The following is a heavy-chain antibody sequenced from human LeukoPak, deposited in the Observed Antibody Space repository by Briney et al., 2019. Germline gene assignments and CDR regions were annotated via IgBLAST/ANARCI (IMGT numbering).Heavy chain of an antibody. Sequence: GGSLRLSCAASGFTFSDYYMSWIRQAPGKGLEWVSYISSSGSTIYYADSVKGRFTISRDNAKNSLYLQMNSLRAEDTAVYYCAGYYGTGYYYYYMNVWGKGTTVTVSS. CDR1: GFTFSDYY. CDR2: ISSSGSTI. J-gene: IGHJ6*03. CDR3: AGYYGTGYYYYYMNV. V-gene: IGHV3-11*01. D-gene: IGHD3-10*01.